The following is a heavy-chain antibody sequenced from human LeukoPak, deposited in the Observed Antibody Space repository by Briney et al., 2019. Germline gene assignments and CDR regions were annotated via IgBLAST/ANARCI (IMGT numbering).Heavy chain of an antibody. J-gene: IGHJ4*02. CDR2: ISSNGGST. Sequence: PGGSLRLSCAASGFTFSSYAMHWVRQAPGKGLEYVSAISSNGGSTYYANSVKGRFTISRDNSKNTLYLQMGSLRAEDMAVYYCAKIDAYWGQGTLVTVSS. CDR3: AKIDAY. V-gene: IGHV3-64*01. CDR1: GFTFSSYA.